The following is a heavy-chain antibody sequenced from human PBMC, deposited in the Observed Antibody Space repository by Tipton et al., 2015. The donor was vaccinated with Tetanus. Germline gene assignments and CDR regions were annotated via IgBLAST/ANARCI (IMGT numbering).Heavy chain of an antibody. CDR2: IYPADSDI. V-gene: IGHV5-51*01. CDR3: ARHSGGSEIGYYDDMDV. D-gene: IGHD3-10*01. CDR1: GYEFISYW. J-gene: IGHJ6*02. Sequence: VQLVQSGPEVKKPGESLRISCKASGYEFISYWIAWVRQMPGKGLEWMGVIYPADSDIRSSPSFQGQVTMSVDKSTSTAYLQWRSLKASDSAMYYCARHSGGSEIGYYDDMDVWGQGTTVSVSS.